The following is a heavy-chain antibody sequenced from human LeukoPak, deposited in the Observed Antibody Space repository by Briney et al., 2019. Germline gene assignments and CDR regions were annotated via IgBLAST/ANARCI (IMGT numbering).Heavy chain of an antibody. V-gene: IGHV3-20*04. CDR1: GFAFDEHG. CDR2: INWSGGST. Sequence: PGGSLRLSCTASGFAFDEHGMSWVRQVPGKGLEWVSGINWSGGSTGYADPLRGRFTISRDNAKNSLYLQMDSLRAEDTALYYCARAPITSPFYFDYRGQGTLVTVSS. D-gene: IGHD2-2*01. J-gene: IGHJ4*02. CDR3: ARAPITSPFYFDY.